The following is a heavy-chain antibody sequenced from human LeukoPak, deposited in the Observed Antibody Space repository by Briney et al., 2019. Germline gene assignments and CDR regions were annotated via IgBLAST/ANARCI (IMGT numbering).Heavy chain of an antibody. D-gene: IGHD5-12*01. Sequence: VASVKVSCKASGGTFSSYAISWVRQAPGQGLEWMGGIIPIFGTANYAQKFQGRVTITADGSTSTAYMELSSLRSEDTAVYYCARARVGGGYDTNWFDPWGQGTLVTVSS. J-gene: IGHJ5*02. CDR3: ARARVGGGYDTNWFDP. CDR2: IIPIFGTA. V-gene: IGHV1-69*13. CDR1: GGTFSSYA.